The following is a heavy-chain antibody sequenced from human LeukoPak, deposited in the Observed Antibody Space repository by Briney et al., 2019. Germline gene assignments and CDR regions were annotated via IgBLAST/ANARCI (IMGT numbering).Heavy chain of an antibody. CDR2: IYPGDSDT. J-gene: IGHJ5*02. Sequence: GESLKISCKGSGYSSTSYWIGWVRQMPGKGLEWMGIIYPGDSDTRYSPSFQGQVTISADKSISTAYLQWSSLKASDTAMYYCARRGRMAAIDKGFDPWGQGTLVTVSS. CDR3: ARRGRMAAIDKGFDP. D-gene: IGHD5-12*01. V-gene: IGHV5-51*01. CDR1: GYSSTSYW.